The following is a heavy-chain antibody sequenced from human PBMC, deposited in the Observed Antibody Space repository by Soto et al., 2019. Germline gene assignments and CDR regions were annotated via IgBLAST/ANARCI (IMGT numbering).Heavy chain of an antibody. Sequence: GPTMVNPTETLTLTCTFSGVSLSSRGVTVTWIRQPPGKALEWLALIDWDDDKYYSTSLKTRLTISKDTSKNQVVLTMTNMDPVDTATYYCVQRARPYFSSWFGWGQGTLFTVSA. CDR1: GVSLSSRGVT. CDR3: VQRARPYFSSWFG. D-gene: IGHD6-13*01. CDR2: IDWDDDK. J-gene: IGHJ4*02. V-gene: IGHV2-70*01.